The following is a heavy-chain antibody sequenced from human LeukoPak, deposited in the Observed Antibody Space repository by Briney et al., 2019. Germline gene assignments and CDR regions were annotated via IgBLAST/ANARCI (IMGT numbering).Heavy chain of an antibody. J-gene: IGHJ4*02. Sequence: GSLLLSCAVSGLAFSNYAFHWVRQAPGKGLEWVALTSYDGTYKYYGSSVRGRFTISRDNSKNTLYLQMNSLRLEDTAVYYCARGVSDYYDSSGYYAFDYWGQGTLAIVSS. V-gene: IGHV3-30-3*01. CDR1: GLAFSNYA. CDR2: TSYDGTYK. D-gene: IGHD3-22*01. CDR3: ARGVSDYYDSSGYYAFDY.